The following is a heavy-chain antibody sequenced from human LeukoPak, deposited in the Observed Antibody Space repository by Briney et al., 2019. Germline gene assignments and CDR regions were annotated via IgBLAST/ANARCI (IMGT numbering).Heavy chain of an antibody. D-gene: IGHD1-1*01. CDR1: GYSISSGYY. J-gene: IGHJ4*02. CDR2: FYYSGST. CDR3: ARLWRAAIDY. Sequence: KPSETLSPNCAVSGYSISSGYYWGWIRQPPRKGLEWIGSFYYSGSTYYNPSLKSRVTISADTSKNQFSLKLSSVTAADTAVYYCARLWRAAIDYGGQGILVTVSS. V-gene: IGHV4-38-2*01.